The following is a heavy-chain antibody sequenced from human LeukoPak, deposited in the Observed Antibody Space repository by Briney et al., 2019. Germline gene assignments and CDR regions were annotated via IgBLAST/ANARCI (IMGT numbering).Heavy chain of an antibody. CDR1: GFAFSTYW. D-gene: IGHD1-26*01. CDR2: IKGDESAR. Sequence: GGSLRLSCAASGFAFSTYWMAWVRQAPGKGLEWVANIKGDESARHQADSVKGRFTISRDNTQNSVYLQMSNLRGDDTAVYYCARDVVGSLDYWGQGTLVTVSS. V-gene: IGHV3-7*01. CDR3: ARDVVGSLDY. J-gene: IGHJ4*02.